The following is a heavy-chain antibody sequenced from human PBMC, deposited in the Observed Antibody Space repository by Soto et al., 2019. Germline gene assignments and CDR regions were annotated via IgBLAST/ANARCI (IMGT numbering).Heavy chain of an antibody. Sequence: ASVKVSCKASGYTFTSYGISCVRQAPGQGLEWMGWISAYNGNTNYAQKLQGRVTMTTDTSTSTAYMELRSLRSDDTAVYYCASYIAAAGNNWFDPWGQGTLVTVSS. J-gene: IGHJ5*02. CDR2: ISAYNGNT. D-gene: IGHD6-13*01. CDR1: GYTFTSYG. CDR3: ASYIAAAGNNWFDP. V-gene: IGHV1-18*04.